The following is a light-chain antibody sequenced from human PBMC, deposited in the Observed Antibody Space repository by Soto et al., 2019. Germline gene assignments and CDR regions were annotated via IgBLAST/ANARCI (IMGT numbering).Light chain of an antibody. J-gene: IGKJ1*01. CDR3: QQYNNWPGT. Sequence: EIVMTQSPATLSVSPGERATLSCRAGQSVSSSLAWYQQKPGQAPRLLIHGASIRATGIPARFSGSGSGTEFTLTISSLQSEDFAVYYCQQYNNWPGTFGQGTKVEIK. V-gene: IGKV3D-15*01. CDR1: QSVSSS. CDR2: GAS.